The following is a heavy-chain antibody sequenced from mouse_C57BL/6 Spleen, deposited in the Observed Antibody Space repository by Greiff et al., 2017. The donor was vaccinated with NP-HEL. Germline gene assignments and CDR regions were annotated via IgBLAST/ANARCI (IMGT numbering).Heavy chain of an antibody. J-gene: IGHJ1*03. CDR1: GFNIKNTY. V-gene: IGHV14-3*01. Sequence: VHVKQSVAELVRPGASVKLSCTASGFNIKNTYMHWVKQRPEQGLEWIGRIDPANGNTKYAPKFQGKATITADTSSNTAYLQLSSLTSEDTAIYYCALITTVVARYWYFDVWGTGTTVTVSS. CDR2: IDPANGNT. CDR3: ALITTVVARYWYFDV. D-gene: IGHD1-1*01.